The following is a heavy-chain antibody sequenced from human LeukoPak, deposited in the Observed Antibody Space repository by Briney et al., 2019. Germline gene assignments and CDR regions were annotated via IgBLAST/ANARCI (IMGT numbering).Heavy chain of an antibody. CDR3: ARQPAGTAAFDI. J-gene: IGHJ3*02. V-gene: IGHV4-59*08. CDR2: THNNGDS. Sequence: SETLSLTCTVSGASIDSYYWSWIRQPPGKGLEWIGYTHNNGDSNYNPSLKSRLTISVDTSKNEVSLVLTSVTAADTALYYCARQPAGTAAFDIWAQGTMVIVSA. D-gene: IGHD1-14*01. CDR1: GASIDSYY.